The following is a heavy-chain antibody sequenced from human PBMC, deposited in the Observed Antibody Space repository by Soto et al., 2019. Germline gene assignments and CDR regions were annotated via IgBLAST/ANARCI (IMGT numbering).Heavy chain of an antibody. CDR1: GYTFIDYY. D-gene: IGHD3-3*01. CDR3: ARARITIFGVVTEEYYFDY. Sequence: GASVKVSCKASGYTFIDYYMHWVRQAPGQGLEWMGWINPNSGGTNYAQKFQGWVTMTRDTSISTAYIELSRLRSDDTAVFYCARARITIFGVVTEEYYFDYWGQGTLVTVSS. CDR2: INPNSGGT. J-gene: IGHJ4*02. V-gene: IGHV1-2*04.